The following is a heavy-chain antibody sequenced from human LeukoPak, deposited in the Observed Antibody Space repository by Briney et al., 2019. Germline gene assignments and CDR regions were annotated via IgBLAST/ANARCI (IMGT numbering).Heavy chain of an antibody. D-gene: IGHD1-14*01. Sequence: GGSLRLSCAASGFTFSSYSMNWVRQAPGKGLEWVSYISSSSSTIYYADAVKGRLTISRDNAKNSLYLQMNSLRAEATAVYYGARGTSPTGNDYWGQGTLVTVSS. CDR2: ISSSSSTI. V-gene: IGHV3-48*01. J-gene: IGHJ4*02. CDR1: GFTFSSYS. CDR3: ARGTSPTGNDY.